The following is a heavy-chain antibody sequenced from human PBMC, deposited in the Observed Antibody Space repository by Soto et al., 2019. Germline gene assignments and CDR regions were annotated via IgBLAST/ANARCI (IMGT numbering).Heavy chain of an antibody. J-gene: IGHJ5*02. V-gene: IGHV3-23*04. CDR3: ERDRLGYGDLDA. CDR1: GFTFNNHA. Sequence: EVHLAESGGGLGQPGGSLRLSCAASGFTFNNHAMTWVRHAPGKGLEWVATVSSGGGATYYADSVKGRFTVSRANSKNTDSLHMDSLRADDTDRYYCERDRLGYGDLDAWGPGTLLTGSS. D-gene: IGHD3-10*01. CDR2: VSSGGGAT.